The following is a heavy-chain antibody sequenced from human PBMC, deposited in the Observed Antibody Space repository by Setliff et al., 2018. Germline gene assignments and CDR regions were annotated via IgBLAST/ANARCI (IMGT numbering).Heavy chain of an antibody. D-gene: IGHD2-15*01. CDR1: GFIFSDYY. Sequence: PGGSLRLSCAASGFIFSDYYMSWIRQTPGKGLEWVAYISRGATTTYYTDSVKGRFTISRDDGKNSLYLQMNSLRADDTAVYYCAKDDAGYCSGGSCYAPFDYWGQGTLVTVSS. CDR2: ISRGATTT. CDR3: AKDDAGYCSGGSCYAPFDY. V-gene: IGHV3-11*01. J-gene: IGHJ4*02.